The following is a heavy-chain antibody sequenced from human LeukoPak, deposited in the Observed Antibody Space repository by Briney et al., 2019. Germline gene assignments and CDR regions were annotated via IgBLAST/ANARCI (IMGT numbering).Heavy chain of an antibody. CDR1: GYSFTSYW. Sequence: KDGESLKISCKGSGYSFTSYWIGWVRQVPGKGLEWMGIIYPGDSDTRYSPSFQGQVTISADKSISTAYLQWNSLKASDTAMYYCARRREEEVVSFPYYYYYMDLWGKGTTVTVSS. V-gene: IGHV5-51*01. D-gene: IGHD2-15*01. CDR3: ARRREEEVVSFPYYYYYMDL. J-gene: IGHJ6*03. CDR2: IYPGDSDT.